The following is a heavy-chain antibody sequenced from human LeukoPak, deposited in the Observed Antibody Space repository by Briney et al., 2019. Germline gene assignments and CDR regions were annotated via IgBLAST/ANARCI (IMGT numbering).Heavy chain of an antibody. CDR1: GGSISNYY. D-gene: IGHD4-23*01. J-gene: IGHJ4*02. Sequence: SETLSLTCTVSGGSISNYYWSCIRQPPGKGLEWIAYIDYSGSTVYNPSLKSRVTISMDTSKRQFSLKLSSVTAADAAVYYCAGEDYGGYRFDYWGQGTLVTVSS. CDR3: AGEDYGGYRFDY. CDR2: IDYSGST. V-gene: IGHV4-59*01.